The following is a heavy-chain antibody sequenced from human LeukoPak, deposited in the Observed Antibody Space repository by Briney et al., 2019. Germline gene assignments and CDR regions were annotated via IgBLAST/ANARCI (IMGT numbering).Heavy chain of an antibody. Sequence: ASVKVSFKASGYTFTGYYMHWVRQAPGQGLEWVVWINPNSGCTNYAQKFQGRVTMTRDTSISTAYMELSRLRSDDTAVYYCAREFFLGMDVWGQGTTVTVSS. J-gene: IGHJ6*02. V-gene: IGHV1-2*02. CDR1: GYTFTGYY. CDR2: INPNSGCT. CDR3: AREFFLGMDV. D-gene: IGHD3-3*01.